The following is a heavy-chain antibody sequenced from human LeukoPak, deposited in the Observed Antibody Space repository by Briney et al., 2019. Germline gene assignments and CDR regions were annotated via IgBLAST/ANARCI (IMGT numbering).Heavy chain of an antibody. CDR2: IIPIPGIA. CDR1: GGTFSAYP. D-gene: IGHD3-10*01. CDR3: AVFYYYASGSFVDY. Sequence: SVKVSCKASGGTFSAYPISWVRQAPGQGLEWMGRIIPIPGIAKYAEKFQGRVTITADKSTNTVYMDLSSLRYEDAAIYYCAVFYYYASGSFVDYWGQETLVTVSS. V-gene: IGHV1-69*02. J-gene: IGHJ4*02.